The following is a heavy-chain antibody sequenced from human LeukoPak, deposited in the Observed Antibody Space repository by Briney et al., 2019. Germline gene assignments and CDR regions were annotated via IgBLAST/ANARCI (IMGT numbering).Heavy chain of an antibody. CDR3: AKARIAAAGTGAFDV. J-gene: IGHJ3*01. CDR2: FSASDGSA. V-gene: IGHV3-23*01. Sequence: GGSLRLSSAASGFTLSSYGMTWVRQAPGKGLEWVSAFSASDGSAQYAESVRGRFTISRDNSKNTLYLQMDSLRAEDTAVYYCAKARIAAAGTGAFDVWGQRTTVTVSS. D-gene: IGHD6-13*01. CDR1: GFTLSSYG.